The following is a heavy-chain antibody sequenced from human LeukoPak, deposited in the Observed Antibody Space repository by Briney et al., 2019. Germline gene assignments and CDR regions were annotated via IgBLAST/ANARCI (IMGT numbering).Heavy chain of an antibody. CDR2: ICGSGGST. CDR3: QRETDAFHI. V-gene: IGHV3-23*01. D-gene: IGHD1-26*01. Sequence: GGSLRLSCAASGFTFSSYGMSWVRQAPGEGLEWVSIICGSGGSTYYANSVKGRFTISRDNSKNTLYLQMNSLRAEDTAVYYCQRETDAFHIWGQGTMVTVSS. J-gene: IGHJ3*02. CDR1: GFTFSSYG.